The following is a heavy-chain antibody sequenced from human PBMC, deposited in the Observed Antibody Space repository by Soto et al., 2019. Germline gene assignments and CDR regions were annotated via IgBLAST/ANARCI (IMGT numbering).Heavy chain of an antibody. D-gene: IGHD2-15*01. CDR3: ASPVVVPSTMNYFDY. V-gene: IGHV5-51*01. CDR1: GYSFSNYW. J-gene: IGHJ4*02. CDR2: IFPADSDT. Sequence: GESLKISCKGSGYSFSNYWIAWVRQMPGKGLEWMGIIFPADSDTKYSPSFQGQVTISADKSISTAYLQWSSLKASDTAMYYCASPVVVPSTMNYFDYWGQGSLVTVSS.